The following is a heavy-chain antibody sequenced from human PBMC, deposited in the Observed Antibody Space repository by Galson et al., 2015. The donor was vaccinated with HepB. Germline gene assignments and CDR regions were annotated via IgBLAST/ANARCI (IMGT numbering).Heavy chain of an antibody. CDR1: GFTFGDYA. Sequence: SLRLSCAASGFTFGDYAMSWVRQAPGKGLEWVGFIRSKAYGGTTEYAASVKGRFTISRDDSKSIAYLQMNSLKTEDTAVYYCTRGDCSSTSCYVWGQGTLVTVSS. D-gene: IGHD2-2*01. CDR3: TRGDCSSTSCYV. V-gene: IGHV3-49*04. CDR2: IRSKAYGGTT. J-gene: IGHJ4*02.